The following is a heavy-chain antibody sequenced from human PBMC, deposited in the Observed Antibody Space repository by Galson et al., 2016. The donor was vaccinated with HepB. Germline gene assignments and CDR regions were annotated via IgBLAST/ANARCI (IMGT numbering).Heavy chain of an antibody. CDR1: GFTVSSNY. CDR3: ARGYGMDV. J-gene: IGHJ6*02. CDR2: IYGGGTT. Sequence: SLRLSCAASGFTVSSNYMSWVRQAPGKGLEWVSVIYGGGTTYYADSVKDTFTISRDNSKNTVHLQMTSLRVEDTAVYYCARGYGMDVWGQGILVTVSS. V-gene: IGHV3-66*01.